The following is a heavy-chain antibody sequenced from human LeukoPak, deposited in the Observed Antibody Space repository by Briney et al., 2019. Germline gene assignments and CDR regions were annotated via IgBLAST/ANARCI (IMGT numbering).Heavy chain of an antibody. J-gene: IGHJ6*02. CDR1: GFTFSSYA. CDR2: ISSSSSYI. CDR3: ARDMGMVYNWNYRDYXMDV. V-gene: IGHV3-21*01. Sequence: GGSLRLSCAASGFTFSSYAMSWVRQAPGKGLEWVSSISSSSSYIYYADSVKGRFTISRDNAKNSLYLQMNSLRAEDTAVYYCARDMGMVYNWNYRDYXMDVWGQGTTVTVSS. D-gene: IGHD1-7*01.